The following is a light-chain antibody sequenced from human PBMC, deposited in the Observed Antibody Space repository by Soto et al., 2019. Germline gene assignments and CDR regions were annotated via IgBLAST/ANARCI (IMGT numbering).Light chain of an antibody. J-gene: IGLJ1*01. Sequence: QSVLTQPPSASGTPGQRVTISCSGGNSNIGSNTVNWYQQPPGTAPKLLIYNNDQRPSGVPDRFSGSKSGTSASLAISGLQYEDEADYYCAAWDDSLNGYVFGTGTKVTVL. CDR1: NSNIGSNT. CDR3: AAWDDSLNGYV. CDR2: NND. V-gene: IGLV1-44*01.